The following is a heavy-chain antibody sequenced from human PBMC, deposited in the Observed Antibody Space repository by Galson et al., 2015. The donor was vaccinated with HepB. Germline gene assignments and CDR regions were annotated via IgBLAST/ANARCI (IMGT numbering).Heavy chain of an antibody. J-gene: IGHJ4*02. CDR1: GYTFSDYS. V-gene: IGHV7-4-1*02. D-gene: IGHD5-12*01. Sequence: SVKVSCKASGYTFSDYSMNWVRQAPGQGLEWLGWINTDTGKPTYAQGFTGRFVFSLDTSVSTAYLQISSLEAEDTAVYFCARPKWATVSDLDYWGQGTLVTVSS. CDR2: INTDTGKP. CDR3: ARPKWATVSDLDY.